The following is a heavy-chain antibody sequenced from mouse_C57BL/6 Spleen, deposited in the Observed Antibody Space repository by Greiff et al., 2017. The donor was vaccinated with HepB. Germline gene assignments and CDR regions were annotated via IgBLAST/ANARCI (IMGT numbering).Heavy chain of an antibody. CDR2: FYPGSGSI. J-gene: IGHJ3*01. D-gene: IGHD2-4*01. V-gene: IGHV1-62-2*01. Sequence: VQLVESGAELVKPGASVKLSCKASGYTFTEYTIHWVKQRSGQGLEWIGWFYPGSGSIKYNEKFKDKATLTADKSSSTVYMELSRLTSEDSAVYFCARHEERENDYRTWFAYWGQGTLVTVSA. CDR1: GYTFTEYT. CDR3: ARHEERENDYRTWFAY.